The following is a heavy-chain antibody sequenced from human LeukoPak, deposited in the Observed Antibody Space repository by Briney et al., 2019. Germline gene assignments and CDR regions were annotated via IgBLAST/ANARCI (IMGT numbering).Heavy chain of an antibody. CDR3: VTETYSSSSAGSPLSSYYFDY. Sequence: GGSLRLSCSASGFTFSTYAMHWVRQAPGKGLGCVSAISGNGDSTYYADSVKGRFTISRDNSKNTLYLQMSSLRPEDTAIYYCVTETYSSSSAGSPLSSYYFDYWGQGTLVTVSS. CDR2: ISGNGDST. D-gene: IGHD6-6*01. V-gene: IGHV3-64D*09. CDR1: GFTFSTYA. J-gene: IGHJ4*02.